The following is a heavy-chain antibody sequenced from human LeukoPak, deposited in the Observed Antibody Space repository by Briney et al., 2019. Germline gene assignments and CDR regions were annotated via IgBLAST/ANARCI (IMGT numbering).Heavy chain of an antibody. CDR2: IYYSGST. D-gene: IGHD3-3*01. J-gene: IGHJ5*02. CDR1: GGSISSYY. V-gene: IGHV4-59*12. Sequence: SETLSLTCTVSGGSISSYYWSWIRQPPGKGLEWIGYIYYSGSTNYNPSLKSRVTISVDTSKNQFSLKLSSVTAADTAVYYCAGGLRFLEWLLPFNWFDPWGQGTLVTVSS. CDR3: AGGLRFLEWLLPFNWFDP.